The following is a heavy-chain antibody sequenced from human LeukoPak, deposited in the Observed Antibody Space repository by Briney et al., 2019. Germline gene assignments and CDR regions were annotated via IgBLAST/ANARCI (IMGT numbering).Heavy chain of an antibody. CDR1: GFTFSSYA. J-gene: IGHJ4*02. CDR3: AKASGYNYDYDGC. CDR2: ISGSGGST. V-gene: IGHV3-23*01. D-gene: IGHD5-18*01. Sequence: GALRLSCAASGFTFSSYAMSWVRQAPGKGLEWVSAISGSGGSTYYVDSVKGRFTISRDDSKNTLFLQMNSLRAEDTAVYYCAKASGYNYDYDGCWGQGTLVTVSS.